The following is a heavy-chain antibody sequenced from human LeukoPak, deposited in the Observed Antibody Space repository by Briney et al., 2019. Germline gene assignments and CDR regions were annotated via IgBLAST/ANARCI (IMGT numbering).Heavy chain of an antibody. V-gene: IGHV3-30*18. CDR2: ISYDGSNK. D-gene: IGHD3-10*01. Sequence: PGGSLRLSCAASGFTFSSYGMHRVRQAPGKGLEWVAVISYDGSNKYYADSVKGRFTISRDNSKNTLYLQMNSLRAEDTAVYYCAKDLGPGIDDGSGSYYNYFDYWGQGTQVTVSS. J-gene: IGHJ4*02. CDR3: AKDLGPGIDDGSGSYYNYFDY. CDR1: GFTFSSYG.